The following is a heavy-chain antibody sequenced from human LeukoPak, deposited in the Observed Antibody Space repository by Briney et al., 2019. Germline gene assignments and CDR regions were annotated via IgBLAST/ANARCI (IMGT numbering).Heavy chain of an antibody. CDR2: IYHSGRT. Sequence: SETLSLTCAVSGGSISSNNWWSRVRQPPGKGLEWIGEIYHSGRTSSNPSLKSRLTISVDKSKNQFSLNLSSVTAADTAVYYCARGGYYGSGSYWFDPWGQGTLVTV. V-gene: IGHV4-4*02. J-gene: IGHJ5*02. CDR1: GGSISSNNW. CDR3: ARGGYYGSGSYWFDP. D-gene: IGHD3-10*01.